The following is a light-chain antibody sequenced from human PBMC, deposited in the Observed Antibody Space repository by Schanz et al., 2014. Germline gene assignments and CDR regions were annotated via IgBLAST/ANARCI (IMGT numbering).Light chain of an antibody. V-gene: IGKV3D-20*02. Sequence: EIVLTQSPGTLSLSPGERATLSCRASQSVTSTYLAWYQQKPGQAPRLFIYDASNRATGIPARFSGSGSGTDFTLTISSLEPEDFAVYYCQQRSKWPLTFGGGTKVEIK. CDR3: QQRSKWPLT. CDR1: QSVTSTY. J-gene: IGKJ4*01. CDR2: DAS.